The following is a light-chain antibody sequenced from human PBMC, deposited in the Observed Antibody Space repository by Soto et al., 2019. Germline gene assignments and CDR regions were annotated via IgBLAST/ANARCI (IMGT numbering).Light chain of an antibody. CDR3: QQYGRPPYT. CDR2: GAS. Sequence: EIVMTQSPATLSVSPGERATLSCRASQSVSSNLAWYQQKPGQAPRLLIYGASTRATGIPARFSGSGSGTEFTLTISSLQSEDFAVYYCQQYGRPPYTFGQGTKLEIK. J-gene: IGKJ2*01. V-gene: IGKV3-15*01. CDR1: QSVSSN.